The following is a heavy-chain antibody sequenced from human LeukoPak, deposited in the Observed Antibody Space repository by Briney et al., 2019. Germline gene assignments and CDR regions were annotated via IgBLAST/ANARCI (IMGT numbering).Heavy chain of an antibody. CDR3: AKLGRVVPAATVAY. D-gene: IGHD2-2*01. V-gene: IGHV3-23*01. J-gene: IGHJ4*02. Sequence: GGSLRLSCAASGFTFSSYAMSWVRQAPGKGLKWVSAISGTGGSTYYADSVKGRFTISRDNSKNTLYLQMNSLRAEDTAVYYCAKLGRVVPAATVAYWGQGTLVTVSS. CDR1: GFTFSSYA. CDR2: ISGTGGST.